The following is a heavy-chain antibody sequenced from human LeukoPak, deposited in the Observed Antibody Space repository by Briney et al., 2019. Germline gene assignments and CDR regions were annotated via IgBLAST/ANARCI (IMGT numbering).Heavy chain of an antibody. J-gene: IGHJ6*03. CDR3: ARDRGYSYGYNYYYMDV. Sequence: ASVKVSCKASGYTFTSYGISWVRQAPGQGLEWMGWISAYNGNTNSAQKLQGRVPMTTDTSTSTAYMELRSLRSDDTAVYYCARDRGYSYGYNYYYMDVWGKGTTVTVSS. CDR1: GYTFTSYG. CDR2: ISAYNGNT. V-gene: IGHV1-18*01. D-gene: IGHD5-18*01.